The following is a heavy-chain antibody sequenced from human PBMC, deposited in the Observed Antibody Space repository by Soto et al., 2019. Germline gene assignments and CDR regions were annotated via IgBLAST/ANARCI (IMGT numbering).Heavy chain of an antibody. V-gene: IGHV4-39*01. D-gene: IGHD1-1*01. J-gene: IGHJ6*02. CDR2: IFYNGRA. CDR1: GGFLSTTGYS. CDR3: ARRTVGRRGYGMYV. Sequence: SEPLSLTFNVSGGFLSTTGYSWGWSRQPPGKGLEYIGSIFYNGRAHYNPSLKSRVTISVDTSKNQFSLRLTSVTAADPAKSYCARRTVGRRGYGMYVLGQRRTVTVSS.